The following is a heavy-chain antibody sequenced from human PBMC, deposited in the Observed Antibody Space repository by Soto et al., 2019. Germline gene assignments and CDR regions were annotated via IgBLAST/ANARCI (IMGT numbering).Heavy chain of an antibody. Sequence: PGGSLRLSCAASGFTFSSYWMHWVRQAPGKGLVWVSRINSDGSSTNYADSVKGRFTISRDNAKNIMYLQMNSLRAEDTAVYYCARDRQPDGIWTFDYWGRGILVTVSS. D-gene: IGHD2-15*01. CDR1: GFTFSSYW. CDR2: INSDGSST. V-gene: IGHV3-74*01. J-gene: IGHJ4*02. CDR3: ARDRQPDGIWTFDY.